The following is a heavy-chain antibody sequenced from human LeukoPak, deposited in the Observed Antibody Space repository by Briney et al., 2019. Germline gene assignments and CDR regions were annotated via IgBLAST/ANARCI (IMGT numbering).Heavy chain of an antibody. CDR3: AGDRHRMVATLDFDY. Sequence: ASVKVSCKASGYTFTSYGISWVRQAPGQGLEWMGWISAYNGNTNYAQKLQGRVTMTTDTSTSTAYMELRSLRSDDTAVYYCAGDRHRMVATLDFDYWGQGTLVTVSS. D-gene: IGHD5-12*01. V-gene: IGHV1-18*01. CDR2: ISAYNGNT. CDR1: GYTFTSYG. J-gene: IGHJ4*02.